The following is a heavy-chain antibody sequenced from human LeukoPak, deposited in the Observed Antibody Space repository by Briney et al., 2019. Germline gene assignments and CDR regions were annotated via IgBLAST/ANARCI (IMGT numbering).Heavy chain of an antibody. Sequence: GALVNVSCKASGYTFTSYGISWVRQAPGQGLEWMGWISAFNVKMNYAQKLQGRVTMTTDTSTSTAYMELRSLRSDDTAVYYCATGSWSLGYWGQRTLVGDSS. D-gene: IGHD3-10*01. CDR1: GYTFTSYG. V-gene: IGHV1-18*01. CDR3: ATGSWSLGY. CDR2: ISAFNVKM. J-gene: IGHJ4*02.